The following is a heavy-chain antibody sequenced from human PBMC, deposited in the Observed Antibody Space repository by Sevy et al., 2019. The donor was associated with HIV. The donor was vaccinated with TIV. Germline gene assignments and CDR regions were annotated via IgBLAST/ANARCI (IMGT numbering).Heavy chain of an antibody. Sequence: ASVKVSCKASGYTFTSYGLSWVRQAPGQGLEWMGGIRPYNGNTDYAQKLQGRVTVTTDTSTTTACMELRSLRSDDTALYYCARLLGSTEFGYYFDYWGQGTLVTVSS. J-gene: IGHJ4*02. D-gene: IGHD1-26*01. V-gene: IGHV1-18*01. CDR1: GYTFTSYG. CDR3: ARLLGSTEFGYYFDY. CDR2: IRPYNGNT.